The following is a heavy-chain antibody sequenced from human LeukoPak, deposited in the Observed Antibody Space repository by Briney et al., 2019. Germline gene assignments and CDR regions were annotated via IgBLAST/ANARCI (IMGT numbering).Heavy chain of an antibody. CDR1: GFTFSNFE. CDR2: IGSSGSII. D-gene: IGHD2/OR15-2a*01. J-gene: IGHJ4*02. V-gene: IGHV3-48*03. Sequence: PGGSLRLSCAASGFTFSNFEMNCVRQAPGKGLEWLSYIGSSGSIIYYAGSVRGRFTISRDNAQNSLYLQTNSLRAEDTAVYYCARDNFLQAHTGYFDYWGQGTLVTVSS. CDR3: ARDNFLQAHTGYFDY.